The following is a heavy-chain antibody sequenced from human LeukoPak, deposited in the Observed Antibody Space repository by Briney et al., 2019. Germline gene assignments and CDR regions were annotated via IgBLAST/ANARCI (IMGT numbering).Heavy chain of an antibody. Sequence: AESLTLSCAASGSTISSYSMSWFRQPPGKGLEYISAISGSGGSTYYAASVKRRSTISSDNSKNTLHLLMHSLTADDTAEYYGAKGKLKPTPTKGPHAFDSWGQGTMVTVCS. J-gene: IGHJ3*02. D-gene: IGHD1-14*01. CDR3: AKGKLKPTPTKGPHAFDS. CDR1: GSTISSYS. CDR2: ISGSGGST. V-gene: IGHV3-23*01.